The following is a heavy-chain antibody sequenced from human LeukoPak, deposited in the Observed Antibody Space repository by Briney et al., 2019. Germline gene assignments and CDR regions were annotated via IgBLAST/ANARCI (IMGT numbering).Heavy chain of an antibody. CDR1: GGSISSHY. J-gene: IGHJ1*01. V-gene: IGHV4-59*11. D-gene: IGHD6-19*01. CDR3: ARGGWSHAY. Sequence: SETLSLTCTVSGGSISSHYWSWIRQPPGKGLEWIGYIYYTGSTNYNPSLQSRVTISVDTSNNQFSLKLSSVTAADTAVHYCARGGWSHAYWGQGTLVTVSS. CDR2: IYYTGST.